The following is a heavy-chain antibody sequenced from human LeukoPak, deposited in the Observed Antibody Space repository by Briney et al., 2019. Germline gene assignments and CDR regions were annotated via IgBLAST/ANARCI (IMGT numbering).Heavy chain of an antibody. D-gene: IGHD1-1*01. CDR1: GFTFSSYS. CDR3: ARDGTTGTMGRYMDV. J-gene: IGHJ6*03. CDR2: ISSSSSYI. V-gene: IGHV3-21*01. Sequence: GGSLRLSCAASGFTFSSYSMNWVRQAPGKGLEWVSSISSSSSYIYYADSVKGQFTISRANAKNSLYLQMNSLRAEDTAVYYCARDGTTGTMGRYMDVWGKGTTVTVSS.